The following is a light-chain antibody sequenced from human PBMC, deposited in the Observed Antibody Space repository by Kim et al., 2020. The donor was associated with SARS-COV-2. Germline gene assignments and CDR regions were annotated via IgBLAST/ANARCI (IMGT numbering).Light chain of an antibody. CDR2: ANT. CDR1: SSNIGAGYD. CDR3: QSYDSRLSGSI. Sequence: QLVLTQPPSVSGAPGQRVTISCTGSSSNIGAGYDVHWYQQFPGTAPKLLIYANTNRPSGVPDRFSGSKSGTSASLAITGLQTEDEADYYCQSYDSRLSGSIFGGGTKVTVL. J-gene: IGLJ2*01. V-gene: IGLV1-40*01.